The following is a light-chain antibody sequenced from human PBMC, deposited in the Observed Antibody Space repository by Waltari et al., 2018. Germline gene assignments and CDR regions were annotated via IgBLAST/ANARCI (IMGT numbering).Light chain of an antibody. Sequence: QSVLTQPPSASGTPGQRVTFSCSGTYSNIGNNVVNWYQQLPGKAPKLLIYRNDQRPSVVPDRFSGSKAGSSASLAIGGLQSDDEADYYCAAWDDSLNGHWVFGGGTKVTVL. V-gene: IGLV1-44*01. CDR3: AAWDDSLNGHWV. J-gene: IGLJ3*02. CDR1: YSNIGNNV. CDR2: RND.